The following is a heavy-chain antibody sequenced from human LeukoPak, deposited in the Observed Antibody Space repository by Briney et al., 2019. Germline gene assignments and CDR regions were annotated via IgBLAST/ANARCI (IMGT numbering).Heavy chain of an antibody. Sequence: GGSLRLSCAASGFTFSSYSMNWVRQAPGKGLEWVSYISTSGSTIYYADSVKGRFTISRDNAKNSLYLQMNSLRAEDTAVYYCARVYTIFGVVIKYFDYWGQGTLVTVSS. CDR3: ARVYTIFGVVIKYFDY. D-gene: IGHD3-3*01. J-gene: IGHJ4*02. V-gene: IGHV3-48*04. CDR1: GFTFSSYS. CDR2: ISTSGSTI.